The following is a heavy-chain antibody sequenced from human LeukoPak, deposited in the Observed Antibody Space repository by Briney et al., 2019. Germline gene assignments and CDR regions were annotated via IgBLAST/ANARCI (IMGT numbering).Heavy chain of an antibody. CDR2: IYYSGST. CDR1: GGSISSYY. Sequence: PSGTLSLTCTVSGGSISSYYWSWIRQPPGKGLEWIGYIYYSGSTNYNPSLKSRVTISVDTSKNQFSLKLSSVTAADTAVYYCASGYSSGWYSQRSGAFDIWGQGTMVTVSS. D-gene: IGHD6-19*01. CDR3: ASGYSSGWYSQRSGAFDI. V-gene: IGHV4-59*08. J-gene: IGHJ3*02.